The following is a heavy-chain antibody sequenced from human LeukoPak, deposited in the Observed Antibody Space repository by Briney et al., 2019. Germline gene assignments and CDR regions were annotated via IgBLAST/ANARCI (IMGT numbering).Heavy chain of an antibody. CDR3: ARLGGYDAFDI. V-gene: IGHV5-51*01. Sequence: GXXXKISCKGSGYRFTSYWIGWVRQMHGKGLEGMGIIYPGDSDTRYSPSFQGQVTISADKSISTAYLQWSSLKASDTAMYYCARLGGYDAFDIWGQGTMVTVSS. J-gene: IGHJ3*02. CDR1: GYRFTSYW. CDR2: IYPGDSDT. D-gene: IGHD3-16*01.